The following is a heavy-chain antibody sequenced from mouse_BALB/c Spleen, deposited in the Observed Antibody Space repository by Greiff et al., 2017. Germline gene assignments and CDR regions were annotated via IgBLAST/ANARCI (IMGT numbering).Heavy chain of an antibody. CDR2: IYPGNSDT. CDR3: TKAGNDGYFDV. CDR1: GYTFTSYW. Sequence: VQLQQSGTVLARPGASVKMSCKASGYTFTSYWMHWVKQRPGQGLEWIGAIYPGNSDTSYNQKFKGKAKLTAVTSTSTAYMELSSLTNEDSAVYYCTKAGNDGYFDVWGEGTTVTVSS. J-gene: IGHJ1*01. D-gene: IGHD2-2*01. V-gene: IGHV1-5*01.